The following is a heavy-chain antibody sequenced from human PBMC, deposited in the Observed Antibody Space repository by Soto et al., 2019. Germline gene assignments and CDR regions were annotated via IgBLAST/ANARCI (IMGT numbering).Heavy chain of an antibody. V-gene: IGHV4-59*01. Sequence: SETLSLTCTVSCGSISSYYWSWIRQPPGKGLEWIGYIYYSGSTNYNPSLKSRVTISVDTSKNQFSLKLSSVTAADTAVYYCARARVSGWFGEFDIFDYWGQGTPVTVSP. J-gene: IGHJ4*02. CDR1: CGSISSYY. CDR3: ARARVSGWFGEFDIFDY. D-gene: IGHD3-10*01. CDR2: IYYSGST.